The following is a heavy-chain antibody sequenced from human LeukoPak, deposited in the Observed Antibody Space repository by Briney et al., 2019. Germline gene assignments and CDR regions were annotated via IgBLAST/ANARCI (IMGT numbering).Heavy chain of an antibody. V-gene: IGHV3-23*01. CDR2: ISASGAST. CDR1: GFTFSNYA. CDR3: AKDPGRYCSGGRCYADY. Sequence: GGSPRLSCAASGFTFSNYAMTWVRQAPGKGPEWVSSISASGASTYYADSVKGRFTISRDNSRNTLFLQMNSLRAEDSAVYYCAKDPGRYCSGGRCYADYWGQGTLVTVSS. D-gene: IGHD2-15*01. J-gene: IGHJ4*02.